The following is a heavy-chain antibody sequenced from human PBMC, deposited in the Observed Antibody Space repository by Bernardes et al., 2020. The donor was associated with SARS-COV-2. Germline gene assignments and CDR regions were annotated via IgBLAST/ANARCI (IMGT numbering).Heavy chain of an antibody. CDR2: IWNDGSNR. D-gene: IGHD3-16*02. CDR3: VRMGLFGEISLYWAGAFDI. Sequence: SLSLTCGASGFTFATYGMHWVRQAPGKGLEWVAIIWNDGSNRYYADSVKGRFTISRDNSKNTLYLDMNSPRAEDTALYYCVRMGLFGEISLYWAGAFDIWGQGTMVTVSS. CDR1: GFTFATYG. J-gene: IGHJ3*02. V-gene: IGHV3-33*01.